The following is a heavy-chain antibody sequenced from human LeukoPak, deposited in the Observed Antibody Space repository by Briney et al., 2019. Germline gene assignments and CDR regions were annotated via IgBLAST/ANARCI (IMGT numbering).Heavy chain of an antibody. V-gene: IGHV3-23*01. CDR1: GFTFSSYG. Sequence: GGSLRLSCAASGFTFSSYGMSWVRQAPGEGLEWVSSISGSGGSTYYAESVKGRFTISRDSSKNTVYLQMNGLRAEDTAVYYCAKGGNSGRTYYYYYMDVWGKGTTVTVSS. D-gene: IGHD6-19*01. CDR2: ISGSGGST. J-gene: IGHJ6*03. CDR3: AKGGNSGRTYYYYYMDV.